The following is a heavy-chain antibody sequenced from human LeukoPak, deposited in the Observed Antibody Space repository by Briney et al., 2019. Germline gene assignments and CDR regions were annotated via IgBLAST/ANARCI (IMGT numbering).Heavy chain of an antibody. CDR3: ARASNGDYIFDY. CDR1: GYTFTSYG. J-gene: IGHJ4*02. CDR2: ISVYNGNT. Sequence: GASVKVSCKASGYTFTSYGISWVRQAPGQGLEWMGWISVYNGNTNYAQKFQGRVTMTTDISTSTAYMELRSLRSDDTAVYYCARASNGDYIFDYWGQGTLVTVSS. V-gene: IGHV1-18*01. D-gene: IGHD4-17*01.